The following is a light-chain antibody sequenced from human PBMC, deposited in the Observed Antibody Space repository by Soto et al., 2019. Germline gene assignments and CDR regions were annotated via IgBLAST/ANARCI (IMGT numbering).Light chain of an antibody. CDR3: SSHTSSSTLPYV. V-gene: IGLV2-14*01. J-gene: IGLJ1*01. Sequence: QSALTQPASVSGSPGQPITISCTGTSSDVGGYNYVSWYQQHPGKANKLMIYDVSNRPSGVSNRFSGSKSGNTASLTISGLQAEDEADYYCSSHTSSSTLPYVFGTGTKVTVL. CDR1: SSDVGGYNY. CDR2: DVS.